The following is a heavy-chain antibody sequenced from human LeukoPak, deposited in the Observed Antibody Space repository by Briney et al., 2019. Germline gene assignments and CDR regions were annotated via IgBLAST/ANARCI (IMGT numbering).Heavy chain of an antibody. V-gene: IGHV3-30-3*01. D-gene: IGHD2-2*02. CDR1: GLTFSSYA. J-gene: IGHJ6*03. Sequence: GGSLRLSCAASGLTFSSYAMHWVRQAPGKGLERVAVISYDGSNKYYADSVKGRFTISRDNSKNTLYLQMNSLRAEDTAVYYCARGRYCSSTSCYNLRYYYYYYYMAVWGKGTTVTVSS. CDR2: ISYDGSNK. CDR3: ARGRYCSSTSCYNLRYYYYYYYMAV.